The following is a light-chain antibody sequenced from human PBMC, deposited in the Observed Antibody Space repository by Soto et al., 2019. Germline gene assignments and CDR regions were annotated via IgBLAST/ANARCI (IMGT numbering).Light chain of an antibody. J-gene: IGLJ1*01. V-gene: IGLV2-14*03. CDR2: DVS. CDR3: SSYTRSSPYV. CDR1: SSDVGSYDY. Sequence: QSALTQPASVSGSPGQSITISCTGPSSDVGSYDYVSWYQQHPGTAPRLIIYDVSNRPSGVSNRFSGSKSGNTASLTISGLQAEDEADYYCSSYTRSSPYVFGTGTKVTVL.